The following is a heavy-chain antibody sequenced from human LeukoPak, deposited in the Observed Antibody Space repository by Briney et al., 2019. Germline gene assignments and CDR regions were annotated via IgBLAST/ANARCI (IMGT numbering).Heavy chain of an antibody. Sequence: PGGSLRLSCAASGFTFSSYAMSWVRQAPGKRLEWVSAISGGGGTTYYADSVKGRFTISRDNSKNTLFLQMNSLRAEDTAVYYCAIFRTKWEALEGAHWGQGTLVTVSS. CDR1: GFTFSSYA. D-gene: IGHD1-26*01. J-gene: IGHJ4*02. CDR3: AIFRTKWEALEGAH. CDR2: ISGGGGTT. V-gene: IGHV3-23*01.